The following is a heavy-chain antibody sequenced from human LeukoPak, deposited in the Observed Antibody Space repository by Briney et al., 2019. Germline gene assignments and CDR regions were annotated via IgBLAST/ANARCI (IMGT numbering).Heavy chain of an antibody. J-gene: IGHJ4*02. CDR3: TKDRYCTTTNCPLDY. CDR2: ISGDGYST. Sequence: GGSLRLSCGASGFTFDEYIMHWVRQAPGKGLEWVSLISGDGYSTYYADSVKGRFTISRDNSKNSLYLQMDSLRTEDTALYYCTKDRYCTTTNCPLDYWGKGTLVTVSS. V-gene: IGHV3-43*01. D-gene: IGHD2-2*01. CDR1: GFTFDEYI.